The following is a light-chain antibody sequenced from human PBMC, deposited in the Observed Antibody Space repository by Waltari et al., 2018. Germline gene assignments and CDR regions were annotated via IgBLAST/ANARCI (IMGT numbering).Light chain of an antibody. J-gene: IGKJ4*01. Sequence: DIQMIQSPSSLSASVGDRVTISCRASQGIGNFLAWYQQKPGKVPKFLIDAASTLQSGVPSRFSGSGSGTDFTLTISSLQPEDVATYYCQNYNSAPLTFGGGTRVQIK. CDR1: QGIGNF. V-gene: IGKV1-27*01. CDR3: QNYNSAPLT. CDR2: AAS.